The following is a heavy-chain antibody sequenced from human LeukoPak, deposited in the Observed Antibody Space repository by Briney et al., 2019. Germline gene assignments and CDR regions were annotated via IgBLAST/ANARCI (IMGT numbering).Heavy chain of an antibody. Sequence: SQTLSLTCAISGDSVSSNSAAWNWIRQSPSRGLEWLGRTYYRSKWYNDYAVSVKSRITINPDTSKNQFSLQLNSLTPEDTAVYYCARGEGRGGSVAGLTLDYWGQGTLVTVSS. CDR2: TYYRSKWYN. V-gene: IGHV6-1*01. J-gene: IGHJ4*02. CDR3: ARGEGRGGSVAGLTLDY. D-gene: IGHD6-19*01. CDR1: GDSVSSNSAA.